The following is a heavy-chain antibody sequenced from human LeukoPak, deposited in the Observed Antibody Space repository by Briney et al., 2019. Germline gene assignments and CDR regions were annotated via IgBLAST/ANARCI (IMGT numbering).Heavy chain of an antibody. J-gene: IGHJ3*02. CDR1: GGSISSGDYY. D-gene: IGHD3-3*01. CDR3: ARVALITIHENDAFDI. V-gene: IGHV4-61*09. Sequence: RTSQSLSLTCTVSGGSISSGDYYWSWIRQPAGKGLEWIGHIYSSGNTKYNPSLTSRLTMSIDSSKNQSSLILTSVTAADTAVYYCARVALITIHENDAFDIWGQGTVVAVSS. CDR2: IYSSGNT.